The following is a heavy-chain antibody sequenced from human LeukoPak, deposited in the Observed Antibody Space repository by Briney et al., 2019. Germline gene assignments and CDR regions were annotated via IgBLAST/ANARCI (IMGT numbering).Heavy chain of an antibody. Sequence: ASAKVSCKASGYTFTGYYMHWVRQAPGQGLEWMGWINPNSGGTNYAQKFQGRVTMTRDTSISTAYMELSRLRSDDTAVYYCARGPYPQYGDHGGYWGQGTLVTVSS. V-gene: IGHV1-2*02. CDR2: INPNSGGT. CDR1: GYTFTGYY. D-gene: IGHD4-17*01. CDR3: ARGPYPQYGDHGGY. J-gene: IGHJ4*02.